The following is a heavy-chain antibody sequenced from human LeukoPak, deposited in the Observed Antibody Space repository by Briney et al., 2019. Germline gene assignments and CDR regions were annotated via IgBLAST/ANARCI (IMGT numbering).Heavy chain of an antibody. CDR2: IRPEGTTT. Sequence: GGSLRLSCAASGFTFSTYWMHWVRQAPGKGLVWVARIRPEGTTTAYADSVKGRFTISRDNAKNTLFLRMNSLSAEDTAVYYCARDLDWVLFDYWGQGTLVTVSS. CDR1: GFTFSTYW. CDR3: ARDLDWVLFDY. V-gene: IGHV3-74*03. D-gene: IGHD3-9*01. J-gene: IGHJ4*02.